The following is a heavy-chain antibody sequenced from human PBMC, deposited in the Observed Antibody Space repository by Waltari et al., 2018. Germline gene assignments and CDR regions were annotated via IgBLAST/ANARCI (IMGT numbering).Heavy chain of an antibody. CDR1: GYTFTGYY. CDR3: ARDRPHTGDRVGDEDAFDI. V-gene: IGHV1-2*06. D-gene: IGHD7-27*01. J-gene: IGHJ3*02. Sequence: QVQLVQSGAEVKKPGASVKVSCKASGYTFTGYYMHWVRQAPGQGLEWMGRINPNSGGTNYAQKFQGRVTMTRDTSISTAYMELSSLRSEDTAVYYCARDRPHTGDRVGDEDAFDIWGQGTMVTVSS. CDR2: INPNSGGT.